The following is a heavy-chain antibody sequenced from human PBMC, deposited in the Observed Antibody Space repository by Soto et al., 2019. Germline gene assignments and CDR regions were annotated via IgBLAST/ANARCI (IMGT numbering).Heavy chain of an antibody. CDR3: ARDGEDYIRGSYRYFDY. J-gene: IGHJ4*02. CDR2: IKSKTDGGTT. V-gene: IGHV3-15*01. D-gene: IGHD3-16*02. Sequence: EVQLVESGGGLVKPGGSLRLSCAASGFTFSNAWMSWVRQAPGKGLEWVGRIKSKTDGGTTDYAAPVKGRFTISRDASKNTLYLQMNSLRAEDTAVYYCARDGEDYIRGSYRYFDYWGQGTLVTVSS. CDR1: GFTFSNAW.